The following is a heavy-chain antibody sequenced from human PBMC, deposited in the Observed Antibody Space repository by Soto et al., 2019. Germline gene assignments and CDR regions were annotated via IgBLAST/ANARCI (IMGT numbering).Heavy chain of an antibody. CDR3: AREQLVRDYGTDV. D-gene: IGHD6-6*01. CDR1: GFTFSSYG. Sequence: GGSLRLSCAASGFTFSSYGMHWVRQAPGKGLEWVAVIWYDGSNKYYADSVKGRFTISRDNSKNTLYLQMNSLRAEDTAVYYCAREQLVRDYGTDVWGQGTTVTVSS. V-gene: IGHV3-33*01. J-gene: IGHJ6*02. CDR2: IWYDGSNK.